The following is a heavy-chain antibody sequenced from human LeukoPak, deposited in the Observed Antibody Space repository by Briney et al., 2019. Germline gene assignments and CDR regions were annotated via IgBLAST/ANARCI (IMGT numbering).Heavy chain of an antibody. D-gene: IGHD1-26*01. CDR2: IGTSGDT. CDR1: GFTFSNYD. V-gene: IGHV3-13*01. CDR3: ARAPFRINFLGPYYYYGFDV. Sequence: PGGSLRLSCEASGFTFSNYDMHWVRQAPGKGLEWVSAIGTSGDTYHPDSVKGRFTISRENVKSSLYLQMNSLRVGDTAVYFCARAPFRINFLGPYYYYGFDVWGQGTTVTVSS. J-gene: IGHJ6*02.